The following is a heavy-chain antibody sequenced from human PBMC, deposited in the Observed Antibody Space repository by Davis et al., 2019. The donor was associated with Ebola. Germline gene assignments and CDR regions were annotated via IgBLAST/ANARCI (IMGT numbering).Heavy chain of an antibody. D-gene: IGHD3-10*01. CDR2: INHSGST. V-gene: IGHV4-39*07. CDR1: GGSISSSSYY. CDR3: ASHYGSGSFYYYYGMDV. Sequence: MPSETLSLTCTVSGGSISSSSYYWGWIRQPPGKGLEWIGEINHSGSTNYNPSLKSRVTISVDTSKNQFSLKLNSVTAADTAVYYCASHYGSGSFYYYYGMDVWGQGTTVTVSS. J-gene: IGHJ6*02.